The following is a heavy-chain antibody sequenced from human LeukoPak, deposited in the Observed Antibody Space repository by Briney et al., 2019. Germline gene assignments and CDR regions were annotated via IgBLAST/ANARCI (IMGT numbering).Heavy chain of an antibody. D-gene: IGHD3-22*01. CDR1: GFAFSSYA. Sequence: GGSLRLSCAASGFAFSSYAMSWVRQAPGKGLEWVSAISGSGGSTYYADSVKGRFTISRDNSKNTLYLQMNSLRAEDTAVYYCATDSSGYYWNYYYMDVWGKGTTVTVSS. J-gene: IGHJ6*03. V-gene: IGHV3-23*01. CDR3: ATDSSGYYWNYYYMDV. CDR2: ISGSGGST.